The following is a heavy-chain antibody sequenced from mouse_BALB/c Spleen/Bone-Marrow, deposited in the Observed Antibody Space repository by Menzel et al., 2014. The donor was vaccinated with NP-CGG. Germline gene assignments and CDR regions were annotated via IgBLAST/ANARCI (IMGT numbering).Heavy chain of an antibody. Sequence: EVMLVESGGGLVQPGGSLRLSCATSGFTFTDYYMSWVRQPPGKALEWLGFIRNKGKGYTTEYSASVKGRFTISRDNSQSILYHQMNTLRAEDSATYYCARDINYDIDWYFDVWGAGTTVTVSS. J-gene: IGHJ1*01. CDR2: IRNKGKGYTT. CDR1: GFTFTDYY. CDR3: ARDINYDIDWYFDV. V-gene: IGHV7-3*02. D-gene: IGHD2-4*01.